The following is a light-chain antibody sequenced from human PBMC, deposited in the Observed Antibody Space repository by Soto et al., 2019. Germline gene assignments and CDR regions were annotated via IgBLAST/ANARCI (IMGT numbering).Light chain of an antibody. J-gene: IGKJ4*01. Sequence: EIVLTQSPGTLSLSPGERATLSCRASQSVSSSYLAWYQQKPGQAPRLLIYGASSRATGIPDRFSGSGYGTDFTLTISRLEPEDCAVYYCHQYDSSPLTFGGGTKVEIK. CDR2: GAS. V-gene: IGKV3-20*01. CDR3: HQYDSSPLT. CDR1: QSVSSSY.